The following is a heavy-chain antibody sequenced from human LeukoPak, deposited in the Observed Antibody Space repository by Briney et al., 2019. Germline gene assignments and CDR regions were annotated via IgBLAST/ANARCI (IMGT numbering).Heavy chain of an antibody. CDR2: ISHDGSNI. J-gene: IGHJ5*02. Sequence: PGGSLRLSCAASGFTFSSYGMHWVRQAPGKGLEWVAVISHDGSNIHYGDFVKGRFTISRDNSKDTVYLQMNNLRAEDTAVYYCAKDPYRVVVATGNYLDPWGQGTLVTVSA. CDR1: GFTFSSYG. CDR3: AKDPYRVVVATGNYLDP. D-gene: IGHD2-15*01. V-gene: IGHV3-30*18.